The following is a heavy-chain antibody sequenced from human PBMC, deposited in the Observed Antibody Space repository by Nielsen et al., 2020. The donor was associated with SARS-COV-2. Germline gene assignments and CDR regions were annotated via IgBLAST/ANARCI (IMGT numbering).Heavy chain of an antibody. Sequence: SETLSLTCAVSGGSISSSNWWSWVRQPPGKGLEWIGEIYHSGSTYYNPSLKSRVTISVDTSKNQFSLKLSSVTAADTAVYYCARAGYSYASSYYYYMDVWGKGTTVTVSS. CDR2: IYHSGST. J-gene: IGHJ6*03. CDR1: GGSISSSNW. V-gene: IGHV4-4*02. D-gene: IGHD5-18*01. CDR3: ARAGYSYASSYYYYMDV.